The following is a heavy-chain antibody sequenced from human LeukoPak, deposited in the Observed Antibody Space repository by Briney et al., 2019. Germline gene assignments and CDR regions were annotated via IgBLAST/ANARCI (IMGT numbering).Heavy chain of an antibody. CDR3: ARTTVTFFFDY. D-gene: IGHD4-17*01. Sequence: PSETLSLTCTVSGGSISSSSYSWGWIRQPPGKGLEWIGSIYYSGSTYYDPSLKSRVTISVDTSKNQFSLKLSSVTAADTAVYYCARTTVTFFFDYWGQGTLVTVSS. J-gene: IGHJ4*02. CDR2: IYYSGST. CDR1: GGSISSSSYS. V-gene: IGHV4-39*01.